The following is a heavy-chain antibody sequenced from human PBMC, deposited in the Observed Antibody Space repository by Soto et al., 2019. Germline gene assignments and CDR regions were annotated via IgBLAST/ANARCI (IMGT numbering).Heavy chain of an antibody. V-gene: IGHV1-69*08. CDR1: GGTFSSYT. D-gene: IGHD3-10*01. Sequence: QVQLVQSGAEVKKPGSSVKVSCKASGGTFSSYTISWVRQAPGQGLEWMGRIIPILGIANYAQKLQGRVTINADKSTSTAYMELSSVRYEDTAVYYCARDLYYYGSGSSDRYYYGMDVWGQGTTVTVS. CDR2: IIPILGIA. J-gene: IGHJ6*02. CDR3: ARDLYYYGSGSSDRYYYGMDV.